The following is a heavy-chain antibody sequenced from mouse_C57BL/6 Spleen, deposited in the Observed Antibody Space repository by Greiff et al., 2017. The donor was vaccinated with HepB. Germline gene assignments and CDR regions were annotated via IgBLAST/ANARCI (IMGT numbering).Heavy chain of an antibody. V-gene: IGHV1-81*01. D-gene: IGHD2-3*01. CDR1: GYTFTSYG. J-gene: IGHJ4*01. CDR2: IYPRSGNT. Sequence: QVQLQQSGAELARPGASVKLSCKASGYTFTSYGISWVKQRTGQGLEWIGEIYPRSGNTYYNEKFKGKATLTADKPSSTAYMELRSLTSEDSAVYFCAIIYDGYYDRMDYWGQGTSVTVSS. CDR3: AIIYDGYYDRMDY.